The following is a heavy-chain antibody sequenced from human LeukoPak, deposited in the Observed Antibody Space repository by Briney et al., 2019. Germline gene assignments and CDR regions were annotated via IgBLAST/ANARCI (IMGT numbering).Heavy chain of an antibody. Sequence: QPGASLRLSCAASGFTFSSYAMSWVRQAPGKGLEWVSAISGSGGSTYYADSVKGRITISRDNSKNTLYLQMNSLRAEDTAVYYCASVWGSYRYHPLDYWGQGTLVTVSS. CDR1: GFTFSSYA. D-gene: IGHD3-16*02. V-gene: IGHV3-23*01. J-gene: IGHJ4*02. CDR3: ASVWGSYRYHPLDY. CDR2: ISGSGGST.